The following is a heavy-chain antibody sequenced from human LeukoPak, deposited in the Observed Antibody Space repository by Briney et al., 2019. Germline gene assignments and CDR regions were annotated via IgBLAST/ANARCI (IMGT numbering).Heavy chain of an antibody. Sequence: SGGSLRLSCAASGFTFSSYTMNWVRQAPGKGLEWVSAISGSGGSTYYADSVKGRFTISRDNSKNTLYLQMNSLRAEDTAVYYCAKDPFRFNPYYFDYWGQGTLVTVSS. V-gene: IGHV3-23*01. J-gene: IGHJ4*02. CDR2: ISGSGGST. CDR3: AKDPFRFNPYYFDY. D-gene: IGHD1-14*01. CDR1: GFTFSSYT.